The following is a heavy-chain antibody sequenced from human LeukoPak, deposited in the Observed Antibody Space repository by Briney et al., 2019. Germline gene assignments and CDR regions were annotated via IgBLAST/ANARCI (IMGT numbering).Heavy chain of an antibody. CDR2: ISSSSSTI. CDR3: ASSVRFGVVNY. V-gene: IGHV3-48*04. J-gene: IGHJ4*02. Sequence: GGSLRLSCAASGFTFSSYSMNWVRQAPGKGLEWVSYISSSSSTIYYADSVKGRFTISRDNAKNSLYLQMNSLRAEDTAVYYCASSVRFGVVNYWGQGTLATVSS. CDR1: GFTFSSYS. D-gene: IGHD3-3*01.